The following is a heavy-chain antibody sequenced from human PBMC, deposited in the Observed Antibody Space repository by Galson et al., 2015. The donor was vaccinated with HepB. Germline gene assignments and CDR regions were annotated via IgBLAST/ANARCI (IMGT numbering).Heavy chain of an antibody. D-gene: IGHD4-23*01. CDR1: GFTFSSSG. Sequence: SLRLSCAASGFTFSSSGMHWVRQAPGKGLEWVALISYDGSNKYYADSVKGRFTISRDNSKNTLYLQMNSLRAEDTAVYYCAKEGGPGVVTPLSYYYYYGMDVWGQGTTVTVSS. CDR3: AKEGGPGVVTPLSYYYYYGMDV. V-gene: IGHV3-30*18. CDR2: ISYDGSNK. J-gene: IGHJ6*02.